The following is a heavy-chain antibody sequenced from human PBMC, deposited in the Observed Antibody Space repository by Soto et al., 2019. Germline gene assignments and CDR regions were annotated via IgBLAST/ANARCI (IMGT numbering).Heavy chain of an antibody. D-gene: IGHD4-17*01. CDR2: IYYSGST. CDR1: GGSISSGGYY. V-gene: IGHV4-31*03. J-gene: IGHJ5*02. CDR3: ARDRVLHGDSPQGINWFDP. Sequence: QVQLQESGPGLVKPSQTLSLTCTVSGGSISSGGYYWSWIRQHPGKGLEWIGYIYYSGSTYYNPSLKSRVTISVDTSKNQFSLKLSSVTAADTAVYYCARDRVLHGDSPQGINWFDPWGQGTLVTVSS.